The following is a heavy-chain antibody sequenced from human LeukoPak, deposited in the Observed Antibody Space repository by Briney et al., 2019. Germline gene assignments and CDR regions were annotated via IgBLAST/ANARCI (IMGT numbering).Heavy chain of an antibody. CDR2: IKEDGTQK. CDR3: AKTGERDY. Sequence: GGSLRLSCAASGFTFNKSWMGWVRQAPGKGPEWVANIKEDGTQKYYVDSVRGRFTISRDNAENPLYLQMNSLRDEDTAVYYCAKTGERDYWGRGTLVTVSS. CDR1: GFTFNKSW. J-gene: IGHJ4*02. D-gene: IGHD7-27*01. V-gene: IGHV3-7*01.